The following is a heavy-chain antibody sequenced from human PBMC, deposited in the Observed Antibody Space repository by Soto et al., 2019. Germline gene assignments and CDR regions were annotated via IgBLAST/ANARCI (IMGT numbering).Heavy chain of an antibody. CDR1: DYTFTSYG. CDR2: ISAYNGNT. CDR3: ARDGYCSSTSCSHYYGMDV. J-gene: IGHJ6*02. V-gene: IGHV1-18*01. D-gene: IGHD2-2*03. Sequence: ASVKVSCRASDYTFTSYGISWVRQSPGQGLEWMGWISAYNGNTNYAQKLQGRVTMTTDTSTSTAYMELRSLRSDDTAVYYCARDGYCSSTSCSHYYGMDVWGQGTTVTVSS.